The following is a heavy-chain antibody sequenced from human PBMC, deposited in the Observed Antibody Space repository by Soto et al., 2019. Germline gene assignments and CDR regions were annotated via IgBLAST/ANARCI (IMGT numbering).Heavy chain of an antibody. CDR3: ARDSLIVVVPAAIRPDYYYYGMDV. J-gene: IGHJ6*02. Sequence: ASVKVSCKASGYTFTSHGISWVRQAPGQGLEWMGWISGYNGNTNYAQKLQGRVTMTTDTSTSTAYMELRSLRSDDTAVYYCARDSLIVVVPAAIRPDYYYYGMDVWGQGTTVTVSS. CDR2: ISGYNGNT. D-gene: IGHD2-2*01. CDR1: GYTFTSHG. V-gene: IGHV1-18*04.